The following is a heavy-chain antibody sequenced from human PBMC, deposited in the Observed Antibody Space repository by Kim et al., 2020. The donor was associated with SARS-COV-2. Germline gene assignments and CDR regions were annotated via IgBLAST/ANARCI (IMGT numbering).Heavy chain of an antibody. Sequence: GGSLRLSCAASGFTFSSYGMQWVRKAPGKGLEWVAVIWFDGSKKYYGDSVKGRFTISRDNAKKILYLQMNSLRGEDTAVYYCARDSGGVVGEVYCMDDWGQGTTVTVSS. CDR1: GFTFSSYG. CDR3: ARDSGGVVGEVYCMDD. V-gene: IGHV3-33*01. D-gene: IGHD3-3*01. CDR2: IWFDGSKK. J-gene: IGHJ6*02.